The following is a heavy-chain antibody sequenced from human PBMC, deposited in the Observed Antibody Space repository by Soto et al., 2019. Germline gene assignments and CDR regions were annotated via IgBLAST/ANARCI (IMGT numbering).Heavy chain of an antibody. CDR3: ARESPPIAAAGMNFDY. CDR2: IVVGSGNT. J-gene: IGHJ4*02. CDR1: GFTFTSSA. D-gene: IGHD6-13*01. Sequence: SVKVSCKASGFTFTSSAMQWVRQARGQRLEWIGWIVVGSGNTNYAQKLQGRVTMTTDTSTSTAYMELRSLRSDDTAVYYCARESPPIAAAGMNFDYWGQGTLVTVSS. V-gene: IGHV1-58*02.